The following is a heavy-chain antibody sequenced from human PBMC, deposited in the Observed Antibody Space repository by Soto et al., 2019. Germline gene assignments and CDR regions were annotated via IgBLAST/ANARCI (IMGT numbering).Heavy chain of an antibody. Sequence: PSETLSLTCTVSGGSISSNSYYWGWIRQPPGKGLEWIGNIYYSGSTYYNPSLKSRVTISVDTSKNQFSLNLNSVTAADTAVYYCTIRSSIAAAARYWGQGTLVTVSS. V-gene: IGHV4-39*01. CDR2: IYYSGST. J-gene: IGHJ4*02. D-gene: IGHD6-13*01. CDR1: GGSISSNSYY. CDR3: TIRSSIAAAARY.